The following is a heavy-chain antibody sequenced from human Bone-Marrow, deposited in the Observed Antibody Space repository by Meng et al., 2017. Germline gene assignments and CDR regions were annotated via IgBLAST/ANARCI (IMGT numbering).Heavy chain of an antibody. J-gene: IGHJ4*02. D-gene: IGHD1-14*01. CDR2: IYYSGST. CDR1: GGSISSGGYY. V-gene: IGHV4-31*01. Sequence: GQLQGSGPGLVKPSQTLSLTCTVSGGSISSGGYYWSWIRQHPGKGLEWIGYIYYSGSTYYNPSLKSLVTISVDTSKNQFSLKLSSVTAADTAVYYCAREASPEYYFDYWGQGTLVTVSS. CDR3: AREASPEYYFDY.